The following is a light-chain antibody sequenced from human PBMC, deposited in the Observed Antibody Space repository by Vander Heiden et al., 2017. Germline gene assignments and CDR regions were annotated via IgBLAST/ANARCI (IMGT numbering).Light chain of an antibody. Sequence: DIQMTQSPSTLSASIGDRVTITCRASQSIEIWLAWYQQKPGKAPKLLIYRTSCVEGGVPSRFSGSGSGTEFTLTISSLQPDDFATYYCQYDNYYSWTFGQGTKVEIK. J-gene: IGKJ1*01. CDR1: QSIEIW. CDR3: QYDNYYSWT. V-gene: IGKV1-5*03. CDR2: RTS.